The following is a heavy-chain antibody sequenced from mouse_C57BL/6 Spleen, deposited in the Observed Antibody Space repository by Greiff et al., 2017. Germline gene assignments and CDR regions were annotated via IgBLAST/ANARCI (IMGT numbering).Heavy chain of an antibody. D-gene: IGHD2-1*01. CDR2: INPSNGGT. CDR1: GYTFTSYW. V-gene: IGHV1-53*01. CDR3: ARGALLYEDY. J-gene: IGHJ2*01. Sequence: QFQLQQPGSELVKPGASVKLSCKASGYTFTSYWMHWVKQRPGQGLEWIGNINPSNGGTNYNEKFKSTDTLTVDKSSSTAYMQLSSLTSEDSAVYYCARGALLYEDYWGQGTTLTVSS.